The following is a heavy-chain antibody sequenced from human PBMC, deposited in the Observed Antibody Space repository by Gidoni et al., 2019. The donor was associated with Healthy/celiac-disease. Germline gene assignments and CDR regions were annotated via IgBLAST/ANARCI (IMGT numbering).Heavy chain of an antibody. Sequence: QVQLVESGGGVVQPGRSLRLSCAASGFTFSSYGMHWVRQAPGKGLEWVAVIWYDGSNKYYADSVKGRFTISRDNSKNTLYLQMNSLRAEDTAVYYCARDLTPYYDFWSGYQDWGQGTLVTVSS. CDR2: IWYDGSNK. D-gene: IGHD3-3*01. CDR1: GFTFSSYG. J-gene: IGHJ4*02. CDR3: ARDLTPYYDFWSGYQD. V-gene: IGHV3-33*01.